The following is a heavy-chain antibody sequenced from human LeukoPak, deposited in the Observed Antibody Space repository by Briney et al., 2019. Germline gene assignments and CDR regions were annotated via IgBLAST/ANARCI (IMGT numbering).Heavy chain of an antibody. CDR1: GFTFSAYW. J-gene: IGHJ4*02. D-gene: IGHD5-24*01. Sequence: PGGSLRLSCAASGFTFSAYWMTWVRQAPGKGLEWVANIKEDGTEKNSVDSVKGRFTISRDNVKKSLYLEMNSLRVEDTAVYYCARGRWSDYWGQGTQVTVSS. CDR2: IKEDGTEK. CDR3: ARGRWSDY. V-gene: IGHV3-7*01.